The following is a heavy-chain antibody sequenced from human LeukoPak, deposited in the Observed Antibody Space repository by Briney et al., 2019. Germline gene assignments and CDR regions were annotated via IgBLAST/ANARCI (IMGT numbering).Heavy chain of an antibody. CDR3: TTALGDWQWLANFDY. J-gene: IGHJ4*02. D-gene: IGHD6-19*01. V-gene: IGHV3-15*01. CDR1: GFTFSNAW. CDR2: IKSKTDGGTT. Sequence: GGSLRLSCAASGFTFSNAWMSWVRQAPGKGLEWVGRIKSKTDGGTTDYAAPVKGRFTISRDDSKNTLYLQMNSLKTEDTAVYYCTTALGDWQWLANFDYWGQGTLVTVSS.